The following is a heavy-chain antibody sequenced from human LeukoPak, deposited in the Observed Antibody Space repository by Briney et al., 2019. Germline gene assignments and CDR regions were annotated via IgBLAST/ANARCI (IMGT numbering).Heavy chain of an antibody. J-gene: IGHJ4*02. CDR1: GFTFSSYA. CDR2: ISGSGGST. V-gene: IGHV3-23*01. CDR3: AKDPYLSSSWYGFFDY. D-gene: IGHD6-13*01. Sequence: GGSLRLSSAASGFTFSSYAMSWVRQAPGKGLEWVSAISGSGGSTYYADSVKGRFTISRDNSKNTLYLQMNSLRAEDTAVYYCAKDPYLSSSWYGFFDYWGQGTLVTVSS.